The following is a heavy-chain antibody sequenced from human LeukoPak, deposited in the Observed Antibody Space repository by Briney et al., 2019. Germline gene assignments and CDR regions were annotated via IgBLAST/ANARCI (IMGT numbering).Heavy chain of an antibody. Sequence: SETLSLTCTVSGDSISSYYWSWIRQPPGKGLEWIGYIYYSGSTNYNPSLKSRVTISVDTSKNQFSLKLSSVTAADTAVYYCARHRGSGSYARGYFDYWGQGTLVTVSS. CDR3: ARHRGSGSYARGYFDY. CDR2: IYYSGST. J-gene: IGHJ4*02. V-gene: IGHV4-59*01. CDR1: GDSISSYY. D-gene: IGHD1-26*01.